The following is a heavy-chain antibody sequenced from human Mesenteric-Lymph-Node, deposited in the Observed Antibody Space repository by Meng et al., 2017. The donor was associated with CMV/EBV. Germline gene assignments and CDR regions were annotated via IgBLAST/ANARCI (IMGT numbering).Heavy chain of an antibody. CDR2: ISYDGSNK. J-gene: IGHJ4*02. Sequence: GGSLRLSCAASGFTFSSYAMHWVRQAPGKGLEWVAVISYDGSNKYYADSVKGRFTISRDNSKNTLYLQMNSLRDEDTAVYYCARDRGTSGWALDYWGQGTLVTVSS. V-gene: IGHV3-30-3*01. CDR3: ARDRGTSGWALDY. D-gene: IGHD6-19*01. CDR1: GFTFSSYA.